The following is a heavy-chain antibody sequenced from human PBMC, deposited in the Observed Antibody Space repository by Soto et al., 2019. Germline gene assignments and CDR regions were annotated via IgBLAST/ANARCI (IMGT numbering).Heavy chain of an antibody. Sequence: GGSLRLSCAASGFILSDHYMSWIRQAPGKGLEWVSFSSNSGTFTKYADSVKGRFTISRDNAKNSLYLQINSLRGEDTAIYFCARSGDNYNGLDYWGPVXPFPVSP. V-gene: IGHV3-11*03. CDR2: SSNSGTFT. CDR1: GFILSDHY. CDR3: ARSGDNYNGLDY. D-gene: IGHD3-10*01. J-gene: IGHJ4*01.